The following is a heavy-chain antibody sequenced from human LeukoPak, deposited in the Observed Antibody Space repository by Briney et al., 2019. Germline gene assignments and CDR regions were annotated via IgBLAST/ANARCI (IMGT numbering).Heavy chain of an antibody. Sequence: SETLSLTCTVSGYSFSIGDYWGWIRQPPGKGLGGIGSIYHSGSTYYNPSLKSRVTISGDRSKNQFSPKLSPLTAADTAVYYCARDDSSSWCGEFDYRGQGTLVTVSS. CDR3: ARDDSSSWCGEFDY. V-gene: IGHV4-38-2*02. CDR2: IYHSGST. CDR1: GYSFSIGDY. J-gene: IGHJ4*02. D-gene: IGHD6-13*01.